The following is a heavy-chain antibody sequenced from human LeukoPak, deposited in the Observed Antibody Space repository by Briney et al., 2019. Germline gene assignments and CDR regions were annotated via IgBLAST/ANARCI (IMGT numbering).Heavy chain of an antibody. CDR1: GFTFSSYW. CDR3: ARAGYCSGGSCYPGSYFDY. V-gene: IGHV3-7*01. CDR2: IKQDGSEK. J-gene: IGHJ4*02. D-gene: IGHD2-15*01. Sequence: GGSLRLSCAASGFTFSSYWMSWVRQAPGKGLEWVANIKQDGSEKYYVDSVKGRFTISRDNAKNSLYLQMNSLRAEDTAVYYCARAGYCSGGSCYPGSYFDYWGQGTLVTVSS.